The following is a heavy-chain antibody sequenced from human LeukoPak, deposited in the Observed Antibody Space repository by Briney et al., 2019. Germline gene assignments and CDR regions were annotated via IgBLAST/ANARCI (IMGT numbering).Heavy chain of an antibody. CDR1: GYTFTGYY. Sequence: ASVKVSCKASGYTFTGYYMHWVRQAPGQGLEWMGWIKPNSGGTNYAQKFQGRVTMTRDTSISTAYMELSRLRSDDTAVYYCARDLTYYYDSSGYSHFDYWGQGTLVTVSS. CDR3: ARDLTYYYDSSGYSHFDY. V-gene: IGHV1-2*02. CDR2: IKPNSGGT. D-gene: IGHD3-22*01. J-gene: IGHJ4*02.